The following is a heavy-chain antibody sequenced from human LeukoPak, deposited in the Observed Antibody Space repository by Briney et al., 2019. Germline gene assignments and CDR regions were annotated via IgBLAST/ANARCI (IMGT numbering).Heavy chain of an antibody. J-gene: IGHJ4*02. CDR1: GYTFTSGA. CDR2: ISANNGNT. Sequence: GASVKVSCKASGYTFTSGAISCGRQTPEQGLWSRVCISANNGNTNYAQKFQDRVTMTTDTSTSTAYMELRSLRSDDTAVYYCARINYSPIIKFFDFWGQGTLVT. CDR3: ARINYSPIIKFFDF. D-gene: IGHD4-11*01. V-gene: IGHV1-18*01.